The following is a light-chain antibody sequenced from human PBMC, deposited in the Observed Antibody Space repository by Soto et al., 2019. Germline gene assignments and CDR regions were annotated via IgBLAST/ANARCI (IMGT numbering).Light chain of an antibody. CDR2: DAS. CDR1: QTITNW. V-gene: IGKV1-5*01. Sequence: IQMTQSPSILSASLGDRVTITCRSSQTITNWLAWYQQKPGKAPRLFIYDASSLESWVPSRLSGSGSGTEFTLTISSLQSEDFATYYCQQYKSFWTFGQGTKVDIK. CDR3: QQYKSFWT. J-gene: IGKJ1*01.